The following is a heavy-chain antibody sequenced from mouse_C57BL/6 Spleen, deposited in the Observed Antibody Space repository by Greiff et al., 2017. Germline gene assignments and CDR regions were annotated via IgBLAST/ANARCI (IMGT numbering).Heavy chain of an antibody. CDR1: GFSLTSYG. V-gene: IGHV2-2*01. Sequence: VMLVESGPGLVQPSQCLSITCTVSGFSLTSYGVHWVRQTPGKGLEWLGMIWSGGSTDYNAAFISRLSISKDNSKSQVFFKMNSLQADDTAIYYCARNGWAMDYWGQGTSVTVSS. CDR2: IWSGGST. J-gene: IGHJ4*01. CDR3: ARNGWAMDY. D-gene: IGHD1-1*02.